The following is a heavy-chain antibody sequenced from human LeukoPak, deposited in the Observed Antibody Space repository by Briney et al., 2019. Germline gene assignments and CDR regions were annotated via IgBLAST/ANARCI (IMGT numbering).Heavy chain of an antibody. D-gene: IGHD3-3*01. CDR1: GYTFTGYY. Sequence: ASVKVSCKASGYTFTGYYMHWVRQAPGQGLEWMGWINPNSGGTNYAQKFQGRVTMTRDTSISTAYMELSRLRSGDTAVYYCARDPSPYTYYDFWSGSFDPWGQGTLVTVSS. J-gene: IGHJ5*02. CDR3: ARDPSPYTYYDFWSGSFDP. V-gene: IGHV1-2*02. CDR2: INPNSGGT.